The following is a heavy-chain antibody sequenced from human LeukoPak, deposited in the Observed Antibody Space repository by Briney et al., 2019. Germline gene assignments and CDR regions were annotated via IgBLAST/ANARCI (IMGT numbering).Heavy chain of an antibody. V-gene: IGHV4-59*12. CDR2: IYDSGST. D-gene: IGHD2-8*01. CDR3: AREDGFDY. CDR1: GGAISGGY. J-gene: IGHJ4*02. Sequence: PSETLSLTCTMSGGAISGGYWSWIRQPPGKGLEWIGYIYDSGSTNYNPSLESRVTISRDITRDRCSLKLSSVTAADTAVYYCAREDGFDYWGQGTLVTVSS.